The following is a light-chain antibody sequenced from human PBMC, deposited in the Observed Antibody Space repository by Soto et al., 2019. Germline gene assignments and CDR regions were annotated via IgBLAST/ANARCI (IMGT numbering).Light chain of an antibody. J-gene: IGLJ2*01. CDR2: EVN. CDR1: SSDIGAYNF. Sequence: QSALTQPPSASGSPGQSVTISCSGSSSDIGAYNFVSWYQQHPGQAPKLMIFEVNQRPSAVPNRFSGSKSGNTASLTVSGLQAEDEADYYCSSFAGDNDVIFGGGTKLTVL. CDR3: SSFAGDNDVI. V-gene: IGLV2-8*01.